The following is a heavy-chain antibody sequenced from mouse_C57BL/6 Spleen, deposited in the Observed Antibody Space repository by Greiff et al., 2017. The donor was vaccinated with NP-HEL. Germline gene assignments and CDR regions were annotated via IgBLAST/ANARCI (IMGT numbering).Heavy chain of an antibody. CDR2: IDPSDSET. CDR3: AREAGSSPFAY. CDR1: GYTFTSYW. Sequence: QVQLKQPGAELVRPGSSVKLSCKASGYTFTSYWMHWVKQRPIQGLEWIGNIDPSDSETHYNQKFKDKATLTVDKSSSTAYMQLSSLTSEDSAVYYCAREAGSSPFAYWGQGTLVTVSA. V-gene: IGHV1-52*01. D-gene: IGHD1-1*01. J-gene: IGHJ3*01.